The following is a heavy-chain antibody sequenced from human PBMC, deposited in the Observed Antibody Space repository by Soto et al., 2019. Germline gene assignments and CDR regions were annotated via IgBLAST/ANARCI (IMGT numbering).Heavy chain of an antibody. CDR2: IYYSGST. CDR3: AREGAAPSDWFDP. J-gene: IGHJ5*02. D-gene: IGHD2-15*01. V-gene: IGHV4-61*01. CDR1: GGSVSSGSYY. Sequence: KSSETLSLTCTVSGGSVSSGSYYWSWIRQPPGKGLEWIGYIYYSGSTNYNPSLKSRVTISVDTSKNQFSLKLSSVTAADTAVYYCAREGAAPSDWFDPWGQGTLVTVSS.